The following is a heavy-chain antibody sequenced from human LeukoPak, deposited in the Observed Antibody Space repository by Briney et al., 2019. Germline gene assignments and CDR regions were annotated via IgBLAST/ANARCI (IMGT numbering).Heavy chain of an antibody. V-gene: IGHV1-2*02. CDR1: GYTFTDYY. CDR2: INPNSGGT. J-gene: IGHJ3*02. D-gene: IGHD3-22*01. CDR3: ARAGVWDYYDSSGYHNGAFDI. Sequence: ASVKVSCKASGYTFTDYYMHWVRQAPGQGLEWMGWINPNSGGTNYAQKFQGRVTMTRDTSISTPYMELSRLRSGDTAVYYCARAGVWDYYDSSGYHNGAFDIWGQGTMVTVSS.